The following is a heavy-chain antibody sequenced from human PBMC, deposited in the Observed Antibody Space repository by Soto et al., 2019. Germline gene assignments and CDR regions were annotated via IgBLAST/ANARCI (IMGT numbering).Heavy chain of an antibody. CDR1: GFTFSSYW. V-gene: IGHV3-7*01. Sequence: PGGSLRLSCAASGFTFSSYWMSWVRQAPGKGLEWVANIKQDGSEKYYVDSVKGRFTISRDNAKNSLYLQMNSLRAEDTAVYYCARSPLSAAAGYYFDYWGQGTLVTVSS. CDR3: ARSPLSAAAGYYFDY. CDR2: IKQDGSEK. D-gene: IGHD6-13*01. J-gene: IGHJ4*02.